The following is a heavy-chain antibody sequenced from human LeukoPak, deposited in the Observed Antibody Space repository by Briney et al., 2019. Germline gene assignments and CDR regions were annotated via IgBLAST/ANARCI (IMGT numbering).Heavy chain of an antibody. V-gene: IGHV4-4*07. D-gene: IGHD3-10*01. Sequence: SETLSLTCTVSGGSISSYYWSWIRQPAGKGLEWIGRIYTSGSTNYNPSLKSRVTMSVDTSKNQFSLKLSSVTAADTAVYYCARGVGIGYYGSGSYIGYYSDYWGQGTLVTVSS. CDR2: IYTSGST. CDR3: ARGVGIGYYGSGSYIGYYSDY. J-gene: IGHJ4*02. CDR1: GGSISSYY.